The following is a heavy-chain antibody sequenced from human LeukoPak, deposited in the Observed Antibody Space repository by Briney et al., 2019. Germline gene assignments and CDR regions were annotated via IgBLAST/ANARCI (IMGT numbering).Heavy chain of an antibody. CDR3: ARTSSSWSKATLDY. CDR2: ISSSSSTI. D-gene: IGHD6-13*01. J-gene: IGHJ4*02. Sequence: GGSLRLSCAASGFTFSSYSMNWVRQAPGKGLEWVSYISSSSSTIYYADSVKGRFTISRDNAKNSLYLHMNSLRAEDTAVYYCARTSSSWSKATLDYWGQGTLVTVSS. CDR1: GFTFSSYS. V-gene: IGHV3-48*01.